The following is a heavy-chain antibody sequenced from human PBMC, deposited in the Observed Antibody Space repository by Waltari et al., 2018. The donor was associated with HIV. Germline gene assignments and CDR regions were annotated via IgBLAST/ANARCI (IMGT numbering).Heavy chain of an antibody. D-gene: IGHD3-10*01. V-gene: IGHV1-69*01. CDR1: GGTVSNYA. Sequence: QVQLVQSGAEVKKPGSSLKVSCTPSGGTVSNYAIVWVRQAPGQGLECLGGLLPVYNPSHSGQRFQGRVTLTAYESTNTAYLELNNLRSGDTAVYYWARERFLSGSGSDPDYWGQGTAVTVAS. CDR2: LLPVYNPS. CDR3: ARERFLSGSGSDPDY. J-gene: IGHJ4*02.